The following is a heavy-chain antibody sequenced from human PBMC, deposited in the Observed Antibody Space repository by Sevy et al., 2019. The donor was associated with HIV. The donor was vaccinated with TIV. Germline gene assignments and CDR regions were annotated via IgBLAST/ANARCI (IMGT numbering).Heavy chain of an antibody. CDR2: ISHDGSDK. J-gene: IGHJ4*02. V-gene: IGHV3-30*18. Sequence: GGSLRLSCAASGFTFSAHGMHWVRQAPGKGLEWVALISHDGSDKYYADSVTGRFTISRDNSKNTLYLQMNSLRAEDPVVYYCAKDQGAAKYYYDNSGYWDYWGQRTLVTVSS. CDR3: AKDQGAAKYYYDNSGYWDY. CDR1: GFTFSAHG. D-gene: IGHD3-22*01.